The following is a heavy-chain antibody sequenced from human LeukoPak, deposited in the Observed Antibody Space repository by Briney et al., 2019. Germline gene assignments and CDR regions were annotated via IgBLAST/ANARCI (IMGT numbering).Heavy chain of an antibody. CDR1: GGSIGSNY. CDR2: IYYTGGT. D-gene: IGHD6-19*01. CDR3: AKYGNSGWVIDN. V-gene: IGHV4-59*08. J-gene: IGHJ4*02. Sequence: SETLSLTCTVSGGSIGSNYWTWFRQPPGKGLEYIGYIYYTGGTNYNPSLKSRVTISVDTSKNQFPLRLSSVTAADTAVYFCAKYGNSGWVIDNWGRGTLVTVSS.